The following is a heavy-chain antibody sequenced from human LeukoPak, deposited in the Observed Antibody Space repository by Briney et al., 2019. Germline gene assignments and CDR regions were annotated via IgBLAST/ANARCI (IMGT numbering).Heavy chain of an antibody. CDR1: GGSINNYY. Sequence: SETLSLTCTVSGGSINNYYWSWIRQAPGKGLEWIAYISDIGSINYNPSLKSRVTISLDTSKNQFSLKLSSVTAADTAVYYCAGHHPRNTVDFWGQGTLVTVSS. CDR2: ISDIGSI. D-gene: IGHD2-8*02. J-gene: IGHJ4*02. CDR3: AGHHPRNTVDF. V-gene: IGHV4-59*08.